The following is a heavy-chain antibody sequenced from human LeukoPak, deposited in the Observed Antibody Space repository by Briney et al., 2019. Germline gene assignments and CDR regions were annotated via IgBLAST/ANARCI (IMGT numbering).Heavy chain of an antibody. V-gene: IGHV4-31*03. CDR2: IHYSGST. CDR1: GGSISSGGYY. J-gene: IGHJ4*02. D-gene: IGHD3-9*01. CDR3: ARAHHDILTGYPLDY. Sequence: SQTLSLTCTVSGGSISSGGYYWNWIRQHPGKGLEWIGYIHYSGSTYYNPSLKSRVTISIDTSKNQFSLKLTSVTAADTAVYYCARAHHDILTGYPLDYWGQGTLVTVSS.